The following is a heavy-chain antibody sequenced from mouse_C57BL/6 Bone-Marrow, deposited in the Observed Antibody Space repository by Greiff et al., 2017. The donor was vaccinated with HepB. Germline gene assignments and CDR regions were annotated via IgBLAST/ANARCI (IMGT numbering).Heavy chain of an antibody. CDR3: AHYGYYWYFDV. J-gene: IGHJ1*03. V-gene: IGHV1-59*01. CDR1: GYTFTSYW. CDR2: IDPSDSYT. D-gene: IGHD2-2*01. Sequence: QVQLQQPGAELVRPGPSVKLSCKASGYTFTSYWMHWVKQRPGQGLEWIGVIDPSDSYTNYNQKFKGKATLTVDTSSSTAYMQLSSLTSEDSAVYYCAHYGYYWYFDVWGTGTTVTVSS.